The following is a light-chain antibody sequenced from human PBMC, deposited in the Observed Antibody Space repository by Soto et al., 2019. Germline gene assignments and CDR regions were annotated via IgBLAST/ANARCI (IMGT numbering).Light chain of an antibody. CDR2: QVT. Sequence: QSALTQPASVSGSPGQSITISCAGTSSDLAIYNYVSWYQQQPGKAPKLMIYQVTNRPSGVSNRFSGSRSGNTASLTISGLQAEDEADYYCSSYTDRRHYVFGTGTKLPVL. J-gene: IGLJ1*01. CDR3: SSYTDRRHYV. V-gene: IGLV2-14*01. CDR1: SSDLAIYNY.